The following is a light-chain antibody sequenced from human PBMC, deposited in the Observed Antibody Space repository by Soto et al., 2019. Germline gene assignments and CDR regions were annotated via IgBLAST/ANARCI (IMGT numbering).Light chain of an antibody. V-gene: IGKV1-39*01. J-gene: IGKJ5*01. Sequence: DIHMTQSPSSLSASVGDRVTITCRASQSISSYLNWYQQKPGKAPKLLIYAASSLQSGVPSRFSGSGSGTDFTLTISSLQPQDIATYYCQHFANLPMTFGQGTRLEIK. CDR3: QHFANLPMT. CDR2: AAS. CDR1: QSISSY.